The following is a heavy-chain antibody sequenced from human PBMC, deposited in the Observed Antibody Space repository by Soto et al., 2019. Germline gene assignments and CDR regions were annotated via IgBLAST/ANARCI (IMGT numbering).Heavy chain of an antibody. CDR2: ISGSGGST. D-gene: IGHD3-16*02. CDR1: GFTFSSYA. J-gene: IGHJ3*02. V-gene: IGHV3-23*01. CDR3: AKGGHDYDYIWGSYRTPDAFDI. Sequence: GGSLRLSCAASGFTFSSYAMSWVRQAPGKGLEWVSAISGSGGSTYYADSVKGRFTISRDNSKYTLYLQMNSLRAEDTAVYYCAKGGHDYDYIWGSYRTPDAFDIWGQGTMVTVSS.